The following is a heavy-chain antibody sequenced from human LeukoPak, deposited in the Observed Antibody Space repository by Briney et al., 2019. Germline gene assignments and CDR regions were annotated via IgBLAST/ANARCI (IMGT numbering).Heavy chain of an antibody. CDR1: GFTFSNYY. J-gene: IGHJ4*02. CDR2: ISGSVSTI. V-gene: IGHV3-11*04. Sequence: PGGSLRLSCAASGFTFSNYYMSWIRQSPGKGLKWVSFISGSVSTIYYVVSVKGRFTISRDNAKNSLYLQMNSLRAEDTALYLCARDIPYSSGWYGDYWGQGSLVTVSS. D-gene: IGHD6-19*01. CDR3: ARDIPYSSGWYGDY.